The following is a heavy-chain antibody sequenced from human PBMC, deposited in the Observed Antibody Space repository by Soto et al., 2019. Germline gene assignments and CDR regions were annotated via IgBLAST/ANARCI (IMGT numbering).Heavy chain of an antibody. CDR2: ISYSGGAT. Sequence: EVQLLESGGNLVQPGGSLRLSCAASGFTFNNHAMTWVRQAPGKGLEWVSAISYSGGATYYADSVKGRFTMSRDTSTNTLYLQMNRLRVEDTAIYYCARDSGSRRAMGYFDYWGQGALVTVSS. CDR3: ARDSGSRRAMGYFDY. CDR1: GFTFNNHA. D-gene: IGHD6-25*01. J-gene: IGHJ4*02. V-gene: IGHV3-23*01.